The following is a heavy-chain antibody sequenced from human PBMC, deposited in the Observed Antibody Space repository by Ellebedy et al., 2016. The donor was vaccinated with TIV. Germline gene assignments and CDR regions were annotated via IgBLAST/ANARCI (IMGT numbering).Heavy chain of an antibody. D-gene: IGHD6-13*01. J-gene: IGHJ6*02. CDR2: IRPNGGGT. Sequence: ASVKVSCKTSGYSFTGYWIHWVRQAPGQGPEWMGWIRPNGGGTKYAQKFQGRVTMTRDTSISTAYMELSRLRSDDTAMYFCTRVYGFSSSWIYGMDVWGQGTTVTVSS. V-gene: IGHV1-2*02. CDR3: TRVYGFSSSWIYGMDV. CDR1: GYSFTGYW.